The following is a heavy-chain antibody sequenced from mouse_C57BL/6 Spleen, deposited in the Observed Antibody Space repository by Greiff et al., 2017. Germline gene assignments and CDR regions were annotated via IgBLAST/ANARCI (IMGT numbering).Heavy chain of an antibody. CDR3: TTRGYGSSYGWFAD. Sequence: VQLQQSGAELVRPGASVKLSCTASGFNIKDYYMHWVKQRPEQGLEWIGRIDPEDGDTEYAPKFQGKATMTADTSSNTAYLQLSSLTSEDTAVYYCTTRGYGSSYGWFADWGQGTLVTVSA. J-gene: IGHJ3*01. V-gene: IGHV14-1*01. CDR2: IDPEDGDT. CDR1: GFNIKDYY. D-gene: IGHD1-1*01.